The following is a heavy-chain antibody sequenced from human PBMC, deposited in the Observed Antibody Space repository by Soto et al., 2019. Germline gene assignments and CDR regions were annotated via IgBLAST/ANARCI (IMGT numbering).Heavy chain of an antibody. V-gene: IGHV3-64*01. D-gene: IGHD5-12*01. CDR2: ISSNGGST. CDR1: GFTFSRYA. CDR3: ARCCRGYSGYDLGY. J-gene: IGHJ4*02. Sequence: EVQLVESGGGLVQPGGSQRLSCAASGFTFSRYAMHWVRQATGKGLEYVSVISSNGGSTDYAKSVKGRFTISRDNSKNTLYLQMGSLRAEDMAVYYFARCCRGYSGYDLGYWGQGTLGTVSS.